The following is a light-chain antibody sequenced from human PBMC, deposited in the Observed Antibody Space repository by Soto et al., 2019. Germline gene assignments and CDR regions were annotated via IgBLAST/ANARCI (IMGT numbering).Light chain of an antibody. CDR1: QSVPSN. CDR2: GAS. J-gene: IGKJ4*01. V-gene: IGKV3-15*01. CDR3: QQRSNWPLT. Sequence: EIVMTQSPATLSVSPGERATLSCRASQSVPSNLAWYQQKPGQAPRLLISGASTRATGIPARFSGSGSGTEFTLIISSLEPEDFAIYYCQQRSNWPLTFGGGTKVDIK.